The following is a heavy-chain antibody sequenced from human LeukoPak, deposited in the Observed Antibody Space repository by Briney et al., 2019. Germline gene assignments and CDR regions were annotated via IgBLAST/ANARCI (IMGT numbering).Heavy chain of an antibody. CDR2: IYTSGST. Sequence: PSETLSLTCTVSGASISGYCWTWIRQPAGKGLEWIGRIYTSGSTKYNPSLKSRVSMSVDTSRNQFSLKVSSVTAADTAVYYCARVICGGGSCYSDNWFDPWGQGTLVTVSS. D-gene: IGHD2-15*01. CDR1: GASISGYC. CDR3: ARVICGGGSCYSDNWFDP. V-gene: IGHV4-4*07. J-gene: IGHJ5*02.